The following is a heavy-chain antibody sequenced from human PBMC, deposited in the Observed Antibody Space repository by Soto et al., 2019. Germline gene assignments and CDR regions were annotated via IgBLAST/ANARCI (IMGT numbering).Heavy chain of an antibody. CDR1: GGSMSSCSYY. CDR3: APQKAFTISSDY. Sequence: SETRRLTWTGAGGSMSSCSYYGGWIRQPPGKGLEWIGSIYYSGSTYYNPSLKSRVTISVDTSKNQFSLKLSSVTAADTAVYYCAPQKAFTISSDYWGQGTLVT. V-gene: IGHV4-39*01. D-gene: IGHD3-9*01. CDR2: IYYSGST. J-gene: IGHJ4*02.